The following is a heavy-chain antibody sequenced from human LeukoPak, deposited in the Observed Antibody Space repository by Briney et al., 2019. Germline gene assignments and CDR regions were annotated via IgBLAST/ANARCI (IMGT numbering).Heavy chain of an antibody. V-gene: IGHV4-34*01. CDR2: INHNGTT. Sequence: SETLSLTCAVYGGSFSAYYWSWIRQPPGKGLEWIGEINHNGTTYFNPSLKSRVTISVDTPKKQFSLRLNSVSAADTAVYYCARVAAIGTDPGPFDIWGQGTVVTVSS. J-gene: IGHJ3*02. D-gene: IGHD6-25*01. CDR3: ARVAAIGTDPGPFDI. CDR1: GGSFSAYY.